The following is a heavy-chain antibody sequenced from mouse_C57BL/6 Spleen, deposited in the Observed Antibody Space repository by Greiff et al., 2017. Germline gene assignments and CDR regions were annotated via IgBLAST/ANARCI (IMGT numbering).Heavy chain of an antibody. V-gene: IGHV2-6-1*01. CDR3: ARHRSTTDYCAMDY. J-gene: IGHJ4*01. D-gene: IGHD1-1*01. Sequence: VKVEESGPGLVAPSQSLSITCTVSGFSLTSYGVHWVRQPPGKGLEWLVVIWSDGSTTYNSALKSRLSISKDNSKSQVFLTMNSLQTDDTAMYYCARHRSTTDYCAMDYWGQGTSVTVSS. CDR2: IWSDGST. CDR1: GFSLTSYG.